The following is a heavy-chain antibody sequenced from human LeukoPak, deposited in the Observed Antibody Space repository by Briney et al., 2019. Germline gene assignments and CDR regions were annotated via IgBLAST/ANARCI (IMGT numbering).Heavy chain of an antibody. CDR1: GFTFSNYA. Sequence: PGGSLRLSCAASGFTFSNYAMTWVRQPPGKGLECVSSITGSGSRTYYADSVKGRFTISRDSSENTLFLQMNSLRADDTAVYYCAARPVADNPAPFDYWGQGTLVTVSS. CDR2: ITGSGSRT. V-gene: IGHV3-23*01. CDR3: AARPVADNPAPFDY. J-gene: IGHJ4*02. D-gene: IGHD6-19*01.